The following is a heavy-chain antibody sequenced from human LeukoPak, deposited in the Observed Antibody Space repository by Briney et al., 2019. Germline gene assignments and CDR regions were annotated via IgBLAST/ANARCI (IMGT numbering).Heavy chain of an antibody. V-gene: IGHV3-48*01. J-gene: IGHJ4*02. CDR3: ARDRFSSSLDY. CDR2: ISSSSSTI. D-gene: IGHD6-6*01. Sequence: GGSLRLSCAASGFTVSSNYMSWVRQAPGKGLEWVSYISSSSSTIYYADSVKGRFTISRDNAKNSLYLQMNSLRAEDTAVHYCARDRFSSSLDYWGQGTLVTVSP. CDR1: GFTVSSNY.